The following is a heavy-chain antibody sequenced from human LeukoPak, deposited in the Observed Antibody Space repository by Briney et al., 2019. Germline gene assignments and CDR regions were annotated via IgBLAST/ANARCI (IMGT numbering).Heavy chain of an antibody. CDR1: GYTFTSCD. CDR3: TRGSSGRRDN. CDR2: MNPNSGNT. D-gene: IGHD6-19*01. Sequence: ASVKLSCKSSGYTFTSCDINWVRQATGQGQEWMGWMNPNSGNTGYGQSFQGRITMTRDISIGTAYMELSNLTSEDTAIYYCTRGSSGRRDNWGQGTLVTVSA. V-gene: IGHV1-8*01. J-gene: IGHJ4*02.